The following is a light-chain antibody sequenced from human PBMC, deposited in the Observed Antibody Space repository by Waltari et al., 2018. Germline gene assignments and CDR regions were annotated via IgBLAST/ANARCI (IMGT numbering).Light chain of an antibody. V-gene: IGKV3-20*01. Sequence: EIVLTQSPGTLSLSPGERATLSCRASQTVINTYLAWYQQKPGQAPRLLIIGASGRATGIPDRFSGSGSGTDFTLTISRLEPEDFAVYYCQQYGNSLPYTFGQGTKLEIK. J-gene: IGKJ2*01. CDR2: GAS. CDR3: QQYGNSLPYT. CDR1: QTVINTY.